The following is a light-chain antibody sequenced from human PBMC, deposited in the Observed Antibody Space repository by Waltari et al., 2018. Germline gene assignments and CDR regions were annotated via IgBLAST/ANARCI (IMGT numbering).Light chain of an antibody. Sequence: DIVVTQSPLSLPVTPGRPASIPCRSSQSLLYSTGNNYLDWYLQKPGQSPQLLIYLGSNRASGVPDRFSGSGSGTDFTLKISRVEAADVGIYYCMQALQTPYTFGQGTKLEIK. CDR1: QSLLYSTGNNY. CDR3: MQALQTPYT. V-gene: IGKV2-28*01. CDR2: LGS. J-gene: IGKJ2*01.